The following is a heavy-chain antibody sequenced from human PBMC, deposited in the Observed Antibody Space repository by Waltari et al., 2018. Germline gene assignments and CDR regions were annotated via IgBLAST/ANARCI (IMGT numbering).Heavy chain of an antibody. Sequence: EVQLVESGGGLVQPGGSLRISCVVSGFTFSSYGMHWVRQAPGKGLEWVSYISASNSTIYYADSVKGRFTISRDNAKNSLYLQMNSLRTEDTAVYYCARTPYYYDSGSEYYYYYYYMDVWGKGTTVTVSS. J-gene: IGHJ6*03. V-gene: IGHV3-48*04. CDR1: GFTFSSYG. D-gene: IGHD3-10*01. CDR3: ARTPYYYDSGSEYYYYYYYMDV. CDR2: ISASNSTI.